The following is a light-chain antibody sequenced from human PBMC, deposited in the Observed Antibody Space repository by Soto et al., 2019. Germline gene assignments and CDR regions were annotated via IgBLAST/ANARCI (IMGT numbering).Light chain of an antibody. CDR1: QTISSW. CDR3: QQYNSYST. J-gene: IGKJ1*01. V-gene: IGKV1-5*01. Sequence: DIQMTQSPSTLSGSVGYRVTITFRASQTISSWLAWYQQKPGKAPKLLIYDASSLESGVPSRFSGSGSGTEFTLTISSLQPEDFASYYCQQYNSYSTFGQGTKVDIK. CDR2: DAS.